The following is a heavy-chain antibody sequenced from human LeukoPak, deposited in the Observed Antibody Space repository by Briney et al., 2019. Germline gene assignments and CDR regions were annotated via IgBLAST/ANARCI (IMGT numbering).Heavy chain of an antibody. CDR3: ARGVPEYYDFWSGYFYYFDY. J-gene: IGHJ4*02. CDR2: IYYSGST. V-gene: IGHV4-59*01. D-gene: IGHD3-3*01. Sequence: SETLSLTCTVSGGSISSYYWSWIRQPPGKGLEGIGYIYYSGSTNYNPSLKSRVTISVDTSKNQFSLKLTSVTAADTAVYYCARGVPEYYDFWSGYFYYFDYWGQGTLVTVSS. CDR1: GGSISSYY.